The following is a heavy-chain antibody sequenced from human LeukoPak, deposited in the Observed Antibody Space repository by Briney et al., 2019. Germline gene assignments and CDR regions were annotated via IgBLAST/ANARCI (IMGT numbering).Heavy chain of an antibody. D-gene: IGHD3-3*01. Sequence: GGSLRLSCAASGFTFSSYGMHWVRQAPGKGLEWVAFIRYDGSNKYYADSVKGRFTISRDNSKNTLYLQMNSLRAEDTAVYYCAKNRYDFWSGYPEYYFDYWGQGTLVTVSS. CDR2: IRYDGSNK. CDR1: GFTFSSYG. V-gene: IGHV3-30*02. CDR3: AKNRYDFWSGYPEYYFDY. J-gene: IGHJ4*02.